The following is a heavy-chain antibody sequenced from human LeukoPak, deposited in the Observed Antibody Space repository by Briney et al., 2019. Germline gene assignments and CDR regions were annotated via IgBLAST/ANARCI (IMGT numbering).Heavy chain of an antibody. CDR1: GFTFSSYE. D-gene: IGHD2-21*02. V-gene: IGHV3-48*03. CDR2: ISSSGSTI. Sequence: GGSLRLSCAASGFTFSSYEMNWVRQAPGKGLEWVSYISSSGSTIYYADSVKGRFTISRDNAKNSLYLQMNSLRAEDTAVYYCARESYCGGDCYRHFDYWGQGTLVTVSS. J-gene: IGHJ4*02. CDR3: ARESYCGGDCYRHFDY.